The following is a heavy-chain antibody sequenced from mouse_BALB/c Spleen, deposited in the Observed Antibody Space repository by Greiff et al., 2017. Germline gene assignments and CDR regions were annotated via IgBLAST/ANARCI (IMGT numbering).Heavy chain of an antibody. J-gene: IGHJ4*01. D-gene: IGHD2-3*01. V-gene: IGHV1S135*01. CDR1: GYAFTSYN. CDR3: ASLGDGYYMDD. CDR2: IDPYYGGT. Sequence: VQLKESGPELVKPGASVKVSCKASGYAFTSYNMYWVKQSHGKSLEWIGYIDPYYGGTSYNQKFKGKATLTVDKSSSTAYMQLKSLTSEDSAVYYCASLGDGYYMDDWGQGTSVTVSS.